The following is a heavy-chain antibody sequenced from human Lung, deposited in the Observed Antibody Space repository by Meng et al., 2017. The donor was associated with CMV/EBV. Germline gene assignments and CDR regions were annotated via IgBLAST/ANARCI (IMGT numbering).Heavy chain of an antibody. V-gene: IGHV1-69*05. J-gene: IGHJ4*02. CDR3: VIGLAASVIGLTPMDH. CDR2: IIPIFGTV. D-gene: IGHD3-10*01. Sequence: SVNVSXKVSGGTLSRYTVHWARQAPGQGLEWMGGIIPIFGTVKYPQKFQGRVTMTTDESTKTAYLDLSSLRSEDTAVYHCVIGLAASVIGLTPMDHWGQGNXVNGAS. CDR1: GGTLSRYT.